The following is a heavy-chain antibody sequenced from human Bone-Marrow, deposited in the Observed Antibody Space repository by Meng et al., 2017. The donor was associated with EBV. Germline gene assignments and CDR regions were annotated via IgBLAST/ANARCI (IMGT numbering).Heavy chain of an antibody. CDR2: INHSGST. V-gene: IGHV4-34*01. D-gene: IGHD3-22*01. Sequence: QVQLQQWGAGLLKPSETQSLTGAGXXXSFSGYYWSGIRQPPGKGLEWIGEINHSGSTNYNPSLKSRVTISVDTSKNQFSLKLSSVTAADTAVYYCARGRQSRGSRYYYDSSGTCFDYWGQGTLVTVSS. CDR1: XXSFSGYY. CDR3: ARGRQSRGSRYYYDSSGTCFDY. J-gene: IGHJ4*02.